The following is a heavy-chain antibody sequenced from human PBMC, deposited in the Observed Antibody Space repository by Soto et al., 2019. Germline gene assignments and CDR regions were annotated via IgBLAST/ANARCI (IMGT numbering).Heavy chain of an antibody. J-gene: IGHJ6*02. V-gene: IGHV1-69*01. CDR2: IIPIFGTA. Sequence: QVQLVQSGAEVKKPGSSVKVSCKASGGTFSSYAISWVXQAPGQGLEWMGGIIPIFGTANYAQKFQGRVTITADESTSTAYMELSSLRSEDTAVYYCARRQYCSSTSCYVNYYYYGMDVWGQGTTVTVSS. CDR3: ARRQYCSSTSCYVNYYYYGMDV. CDR1: GGTFSSYA. D-gene: IGHD2-2*01.